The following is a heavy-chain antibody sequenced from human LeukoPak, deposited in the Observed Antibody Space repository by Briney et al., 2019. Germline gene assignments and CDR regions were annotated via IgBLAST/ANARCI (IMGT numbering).Heavy chain of an antibody. V-gene: IGHV3-33*01. CDR3: ARASYYYDSSGGYAFDI. D-gene: IGHD3-22*01. J-gene: IGHJ3*02. CDR1: GFTFSSFG. CDR2: IGDNGSDK. Sequence: GGSLRLSCAASGFTFSSFGMHWVRRAPGKGLEWVVVIGDNGSDKYYADSVKGRFTISRDTSRNMLYLQMNSLRAEDTALFYCARASYYYDSSGGYAFDIWGQGTMVTVSS.